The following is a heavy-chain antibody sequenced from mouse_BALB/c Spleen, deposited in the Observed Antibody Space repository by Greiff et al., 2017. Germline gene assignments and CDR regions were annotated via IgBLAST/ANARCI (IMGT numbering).Heavy chain of an antibody. D-gene: IGHD2-4*01. J-gene: IGHJ4*01. CDR3: TRSTMITRAMDY. CDR2: IDPETGGT. V-gene: IGHV1-15*01. Sequence: VKLQESGAELVRPGASVTLSCKASGYTFTDYEMHWVKQTPVHGLEWIGAIDPETGGTAYNQKFKGKATLTADKSSSTAYMELRSLTSEDSAVYYCTRSTMITRAMDYWGQGTSVTVSS. CDR1: GYTFTDYE.